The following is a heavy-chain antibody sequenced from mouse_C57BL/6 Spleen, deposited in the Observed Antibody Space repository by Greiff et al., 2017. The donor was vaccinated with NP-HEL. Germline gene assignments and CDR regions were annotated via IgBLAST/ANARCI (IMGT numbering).Heavy chain of an antibody. V-gene: IGHV1-55*01. D-gene: IGHD2-4*01. CDR3: AAHYDVGDYAMDY. CDR2: IYPGSGST. J-gene: IGHJ4*01. Sequence: QVQLQQPGAELVKPGASVKMSCKASGYTFTSYWITWVKQRPGQGLEWIGDIYPGSGSTNYNEKFKSKATLTVDTSASTAYMQLSSQTSEDSAVYYCAAHYDVGDYAMDYWGQGTSVTVSS. CDR1: GYTFTSYW.